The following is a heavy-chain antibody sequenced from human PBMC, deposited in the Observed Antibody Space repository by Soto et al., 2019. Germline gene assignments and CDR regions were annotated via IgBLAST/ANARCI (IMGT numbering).Heavy chain of an antibody. CDR2: VSGSGGST. Sequence: PGGSLRLSCVASGFTFTNYAMTWVRQAPGKGLEWVSGVSGSGGSTYYADSVKGRFTISRDNSKNTLYLQMNSLRAEDTAIYFCGKSGTFYSGSRALWFDPWGQGTLVTVSS. D-gene: IGHD3-22*01. CDR1: GFTFTNYA. J-gene: IGHJ5*02. V-gene: IGHV3-23*01. CDR3: GKSGTFYSGSRALWFDP.